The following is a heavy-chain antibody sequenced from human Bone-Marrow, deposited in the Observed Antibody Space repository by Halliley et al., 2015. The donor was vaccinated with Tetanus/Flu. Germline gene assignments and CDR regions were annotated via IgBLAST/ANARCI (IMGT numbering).Heavy chain of an antibody. Sequence: SLRLSCAASGFTLSTYAMNWVRQAPGRGLEWVSGISASGSGTYHADSVKGRFTISRDSSKNTLHLQMNSLRAEDTAIYYCVKSEGAEYYYYAMDVWGQGTTVTVSS. CDR3: VKSEGAEYYYYAMDV. D-gene: IGHD1-26*01. CDR2: ISASGSGT. CDR1: GFTLSTYA. V-gene: IGHV3-23*01. J-gene: IGHJ6*02.